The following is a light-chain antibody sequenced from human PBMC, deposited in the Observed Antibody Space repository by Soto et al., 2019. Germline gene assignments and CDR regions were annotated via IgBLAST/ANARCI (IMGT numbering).Light chain of an antibody. J-gene: IGLJ3*02. CDR1: SSDVGGYNL. CDR2: EGS. CDR3: CSYAGSSTFEV. Sequence: QSALTQPASVSGSPGQSITISCTGTSSDVGGYNLVSWYQQHPGKAPKLLIYEGSKRRSGVSNRFSGSKSGNTASLTISGLQAEDEADYYCCSYAGSSTFEVFGGGTKVTVL. V-gene: IGLV2-23*03.